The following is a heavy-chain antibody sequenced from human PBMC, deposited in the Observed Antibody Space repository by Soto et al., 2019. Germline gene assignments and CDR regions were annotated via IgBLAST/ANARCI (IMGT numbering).Heavy chain of an antibody. CDR3: ARPYGDYDEYFDY. V-gene: IGHV3-21*01. CDR2: ISSSSSYI. D-gene: IGHD4-17*01. Sequence: PGGSLRLSCAASGFTFSSYSMNWVRQAPGKGLEWVSSISSSSSYIYYADSVKGRFTISRDNAKNSLYLQMNSLRAEDTAVYYCARPYGDYDEYFDYWGQGTLVTVSS. J-gene: IGHJ4*02. CDR1: GFTFSSYS.